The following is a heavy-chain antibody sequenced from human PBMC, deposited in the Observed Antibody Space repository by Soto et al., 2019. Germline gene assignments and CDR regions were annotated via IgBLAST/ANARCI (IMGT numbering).Heavy chain of an antibody. CDR1: GGSISSGDYY. V-gene: IGHV4-30-4*01. Sequence: SETLSLTCTVSGGSISSGDYYWSWIRQPPGKGLEWIGYIYYSGSTYYNPSLKSRVTISVDTSKNQFSLKLSSVTAADTAVYYCARTWTYDSSGYWDLILFDYWGQGTLVTVSS. D-gene: IGHD3-22*01. CDR3: ARTWTYDSSGYWDLILFDY. CDR2: IYYSGST. J-gene: IGHJ4*02.